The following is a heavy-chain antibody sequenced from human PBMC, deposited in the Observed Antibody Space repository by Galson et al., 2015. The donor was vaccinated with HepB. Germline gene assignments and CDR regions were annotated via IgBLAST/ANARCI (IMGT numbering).Heavy chain of an antibody. V-gene: IGHV3-11*06. CDR2: ISFSGTYT. Sequence: SLRLSCAASGFDFSDRYMSWVRQAPGKGLEWISYISFSGTYTNYADSVKGRCTISRDNAKNSLYLQMHSLRDEDTAGYYCARAAFGSTSYWSLDLWGRGTLVTVSS. D-gene: IGHD2-2*01. CDR3: ARAAFGSTSYWSLDL. J-gene: IGHJ2*01. CDR1: GFDFSDRY.